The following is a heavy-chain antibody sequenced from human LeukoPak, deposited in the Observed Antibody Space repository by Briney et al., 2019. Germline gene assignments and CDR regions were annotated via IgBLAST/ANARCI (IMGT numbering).Heavy chain of an antibody. J-gene: IGHJ4*02. CDR3: ARDGVGATYYLDY. CDR2: ISYDGSNK. V-gene: IGHV3-30-3*01. D-gene: IGHD1-26*01. CDR1: GFTLSSYA. Sequence: GRSLRLSCAASGFTLSSYAMHWVRQAPGKELEWVAVISYDGSNKYYADSVKGRFTISRDNSKNTLYLQMNSLRAEDTAVYYCARDGVGATYYLDYWGQGTLVTVSS.